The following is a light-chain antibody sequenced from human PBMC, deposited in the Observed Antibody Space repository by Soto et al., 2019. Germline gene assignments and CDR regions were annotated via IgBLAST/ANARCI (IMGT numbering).Light chain of an antibody. J-gene: IGKJ1*01. V-gene: IGKV1-5*01. CDR3: QQYTFYST. CDR2: DAS. CDR1: QSISNR. Sequence: DIQMTQYTSTLSASVEDRFTITCRASQSISNRLAWYQQKPGKAPELLIYDASSLVGGAPSRFSGSGSETEFTLTISSLQPDDFATYYCQQYTFYSTFGHGTKVDI.